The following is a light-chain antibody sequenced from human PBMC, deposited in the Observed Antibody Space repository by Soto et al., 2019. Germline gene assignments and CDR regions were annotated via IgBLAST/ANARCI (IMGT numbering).Light chain of an antibody. J-gene: IGKJ5*01. V-gene: IGKV3-11*01. CDR1: RRVSRY. CDR3: QQRSNWIN. CDR2: DTS. Sequence: ELTQSKAILSLSPGERATLSFRASRRVSRYFAWYQQTPGQAPRLLIYDTSYRAAGIPDRFSGSGSATDFTFTICRLEPEDSAGYYSQQRSNWINSGQGTRLEIK.